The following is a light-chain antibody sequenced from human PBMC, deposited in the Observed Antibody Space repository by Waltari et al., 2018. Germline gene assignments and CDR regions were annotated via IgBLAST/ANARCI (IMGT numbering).Light chain of an antibody. J-gene: IGLJ3*02. Sequence: SYDLTQPPSVSVSPAQTASITCSGHELGIRFVCWYQQKAGQSPILVLYQNGRRPSGIPGRFSGSNSGNTATLTISGTQAVDEADYYCQAWDRGTWGVFGGGTRLTVL. CDR3: QAWDRGTWGV. V-gene: IGLV3-1*01. CDR1: ELGIRF. CDR2: QNG.